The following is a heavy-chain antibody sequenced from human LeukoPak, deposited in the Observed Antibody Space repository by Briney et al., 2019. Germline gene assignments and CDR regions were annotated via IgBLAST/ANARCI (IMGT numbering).Heavy chain of an antibody. J-gene: IGHJ4*02. CDR3: ARRTYYYDSSGYSLFDY. Sequence: SETLSLTCSVSGGSISRYYWSWIRQPAGKGLEWIGRIYTSGSTNYNPSLKSRVTISVDKSKNQFSLKLSSVTAADTAVYYCARRTYYYDSSGYSLFDYWGQGTLVTVSS. D-gene: IGHD3-22*01. CDR2: IYTSGST. CDR1: GGSISRYY. V-gene: IGHV4-4*07.